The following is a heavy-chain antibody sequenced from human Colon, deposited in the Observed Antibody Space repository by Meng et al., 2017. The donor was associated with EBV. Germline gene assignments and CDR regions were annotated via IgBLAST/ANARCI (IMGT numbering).Heavy chain of an antibody. CDR2: IYHSGST. V-gene: IGHV4-4*02. Sequence: PLQAFDPGLEKLSDTLSLTFAVTGGSISSVYLWTWVRQSPGKGLEWIGEIYHSGSTNYNPSLKSRFTISVDNSKNQFSLKLTSVTAADTAVYYCARGGYYSFDYWGQRTLVTVSS. J-gene: IGHJ4*02. CDR3: ARGGYYSFDY. CDR1: GGSISSVYL. D-gene: IGHD5-18*01.